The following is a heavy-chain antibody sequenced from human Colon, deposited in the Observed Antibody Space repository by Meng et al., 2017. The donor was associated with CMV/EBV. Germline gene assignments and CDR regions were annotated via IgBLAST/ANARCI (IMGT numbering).Heavy chain of an antibody. CDR3: ATSSHFNNMRCGEGNGFDN. J-gene: IGHJ3*02. CDR2: ICGDTDDT. Sequence: GESLKISCAASGFIFSSYAMSWVRQAPGKGLEWVSTICGDTDDTYYTDSVKGRFTISRDNSQNTLCLKLNILRAEDTAMYYCATSSHFNNMRCGEGNGFDNWGQGTMVTVSS. CDR1: GFIFSSYA. D-gene: IGHD2/OR15-2a*01. V-gene: IGHV3-23*01.